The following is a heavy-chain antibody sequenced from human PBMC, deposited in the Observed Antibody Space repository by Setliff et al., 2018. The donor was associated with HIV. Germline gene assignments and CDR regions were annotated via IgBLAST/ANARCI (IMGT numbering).Heavy chain of an antibody. CDR3: ASGPTYYYDSSGYFFDY. V-gene: IGHV4-4*07. D-gene: IGHD3-22*01. J-gene: IGHJ4*02. Sequence: TSETLSLTCTVSGGSVSNYYWTWIRQSAGKGLEWIGHINTSGSTKYNPSLKSRVTISVDTSKNQFSLKLSSVTAADTAVYYCASGPTYYYDSSGYFFDYWGQGTLVTVSS. CDR2: INTSGST. CDR1: GGSVSNYY.